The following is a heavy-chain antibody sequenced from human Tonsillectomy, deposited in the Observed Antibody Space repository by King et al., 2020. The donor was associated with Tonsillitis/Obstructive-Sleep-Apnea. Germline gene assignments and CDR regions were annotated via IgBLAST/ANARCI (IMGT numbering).Heavy chain of an antibody. V-gene: IGHV5-10-1*01. CDR1: GYSFTSYW. J-gene: IGHJ5*02. CDR3: SSLIFGPYCSSTSCYPP. Sequence: VQLVQSGAEVKKPGESLRISCKGSGYSFTSYWISWVRQMPGKGLEWMGRIDPSDSYTNYSPSFQGHVTISADKSISTAYLQWSSLKASDTAMYYCSSLIFGPYCSSTSCYPPWGQGTLVTVSS. CDR2: IDPSDSYT. D-gene: IGHD2-2*01.